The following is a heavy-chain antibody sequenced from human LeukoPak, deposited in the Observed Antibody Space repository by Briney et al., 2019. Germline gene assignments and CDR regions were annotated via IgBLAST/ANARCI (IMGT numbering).Heavy chain of an antibody. V-gene: IGHV4-39*07. Sequence: PSETLSLTCTVSGGSISSSSYYWGWIRQPPGKGLEWIGSIYYSGSTYYNPSLKSRVTISVDTSKNQFSLKLSSVTAADTAVYYCARVPPERRRVGPRRLVWFDPWGQGTLVTVSS. J-gene: IGHJ5*02. D-gene: IGHD1-1*01. CDR2: IYYSGST. CDR1: GGSISSSSYY. CDR3: ARVPPERRRVGPRRLVWFDP.